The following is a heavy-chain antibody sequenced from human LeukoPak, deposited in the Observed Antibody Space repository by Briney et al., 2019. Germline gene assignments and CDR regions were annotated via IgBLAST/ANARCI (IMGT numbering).Heavy chain of an antibody. CDR3: ASPDASMVSAFDY. CDR1: GGTFSRNG. J-gene: IGHJ4*01. CDR2: IIPIFGTA. V-gene: IGHV1-69*05. D-gene: IGHD5-18*01. Sequence: ASVKVSCKASGGTFSRNGISWVRQAPGQGLEWMGGIIPIFGTANYAENFQGRVTITTDEITSTAYMELRSLRSEDTAVYYCASPDASMVSAFDYWGQEPWSPSPQ.